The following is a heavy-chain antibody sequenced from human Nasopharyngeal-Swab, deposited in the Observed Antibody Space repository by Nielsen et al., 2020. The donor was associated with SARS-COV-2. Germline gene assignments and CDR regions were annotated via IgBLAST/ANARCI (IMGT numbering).Heavy chain of an antibody. V-gene: IGHV1-46*01. D-gene: IGHD6-13*01. CDR1: GYTFTSYY. CDR2: INPSGGST. Sequence: ASVKVSCKASGYTFTSYYMHWVRQAPGQGLEWMGIINPSGGSTSYAQKFQGRVTMTRDTSTSTVYMELSSLRSEYTAVYYCARAGFSIAAAGNYWFDPWGQGTLVTVSS. CDR3: ARAGFSIAAAGNYWFDP. J-gene: IGHJ5*02.